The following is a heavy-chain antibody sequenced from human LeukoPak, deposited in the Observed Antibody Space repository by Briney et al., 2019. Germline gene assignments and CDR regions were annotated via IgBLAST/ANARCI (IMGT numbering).Heavy chain of an antibody. V-gene: IGHV1-18*01. Sequence: ASVKVSCKASGYTFTSYGISWVRQAPGQGLEWMGWTSAYNGNTNYAQKLQGRITKPTDTSTSTAYMQLRSLRSDDTAVYYWARREGLLHDCWGQGTLVTVSS. D-gene: IGHD1-26*01. CDR2: TSAYNGNT. CDR1: GYTFTSYG. J-gene: IGHJ4*02. CDR3: ARREGLLHDC.